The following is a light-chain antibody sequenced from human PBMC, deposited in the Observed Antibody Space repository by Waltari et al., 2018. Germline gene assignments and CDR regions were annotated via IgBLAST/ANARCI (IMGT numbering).Light chain of an antibody. J-gene: IGLJ3*02. CDR2: EDN. V-gene: IGLV6-57*01. Sequence: NFMLTQPHSVSESPGKTVTISCTRSSGSIASNDVQCYQQRPGSSPTTVIYEDNQRPSGVPYRFSGSIDSSSNSASLTISGLKTEDEADYYCQSYDSSNRVFGGGAKLTVL. CDR3: QSYDSSNRV. CDR1: SGSIASND.